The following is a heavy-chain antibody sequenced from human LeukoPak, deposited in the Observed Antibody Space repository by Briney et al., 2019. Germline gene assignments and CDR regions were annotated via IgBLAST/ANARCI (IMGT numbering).Heavy chain of an antibody. CDR2: IYYSGTT. CDR3: ARSGILGPSDC. CDR1: GGSIRSSTYY. D-gene: IGHD1-26*01. J-gene: IGHJ4*02. V-gene: IGHV4-39*07. Sequence: SETLSLTCTVSGGSIRSSTYYWGWIRQPPGKGLEWIGTIYYSGTTYYNPSLKSRVTISVDTSKNQFSLKVSSVTAADTAVYSCARSGILGPSDCWGQGTLVTVSS.